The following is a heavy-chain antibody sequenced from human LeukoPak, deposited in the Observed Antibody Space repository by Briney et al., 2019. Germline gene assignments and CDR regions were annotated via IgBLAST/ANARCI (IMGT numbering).Heavy chain of an antibody. CDR3: ARTGGSFYFYYYIDV. CDR1: GGSIRSITYN. D-gene: IGHD1-26*01. J-gene: IGHJ6*03. V-gene: IGHV4-39*07. CDR2: IHYTGST. Sequence: SETLSLTCTVSGGSIRSITYNWGWIRQPPGKGLECIGSIHYTGSTYYNPSLKSRVTISVDTSNNQFSLKLSSVTAADTAVYYCARTGGSFYFYYYIDVWGKGTTVTVSS.